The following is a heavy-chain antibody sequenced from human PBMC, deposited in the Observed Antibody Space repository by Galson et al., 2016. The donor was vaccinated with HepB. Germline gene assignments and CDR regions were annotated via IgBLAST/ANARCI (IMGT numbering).Heavy chain of an antibody. V-gene: IGHV3-30*03. CDR3: ARDYSGNYYTSFDI. D-gene: IGHD1-26*01. J-gene: IGHJ3*02. Sequence: SLRLSCAASGFAFRTYSMNWVRQTPGKGLEWVAVISYDGTKKYYADSVKGRFTLSRDNSKNTLYVQMDSLRTEDTAVYHCARDYSGNYYTSFDIWGQGTMVTVSS. CDR2: ISYDGTKK. CDR1: GFAFRTYS.